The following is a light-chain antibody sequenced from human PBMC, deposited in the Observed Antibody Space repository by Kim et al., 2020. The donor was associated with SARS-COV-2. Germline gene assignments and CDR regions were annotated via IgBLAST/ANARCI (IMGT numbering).Light chain of an antibody. CDR3: QGWDCRTAV. J-gene: IGLJ2*01. CDR1: NIGSKN. CDR2: RDS. V-gene: IGLV3-9*01. Sequence: HELTQPLSVSVALGQTARITCGGNNIGSKNVHRYQQKPGQAPELVIYRDSNQPSGIPERLSGPNSGHTATLTINRHQDGVEGDYYCQGWDCRTAVFG.